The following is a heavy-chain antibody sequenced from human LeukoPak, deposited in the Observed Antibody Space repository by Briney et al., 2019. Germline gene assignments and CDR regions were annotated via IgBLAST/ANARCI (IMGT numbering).Heavy chain of an antibody. CDR3: ARTYGSGSLDY. J-gene: IGHJ4*02. CDR2: ISYDGSNK. CDR1: GFTFSNYA. D-gene: IGHD2-15*01. V-gene: IGHV3-30*03. Sequence: GGSLRLSCAASGFTFSNYAMSWVRQAPGKGLEWVAVISYDGSNKYYADSVKGRFTISRDNAKNSVYLQMNSLRAEDTAVYYCARTYGSGSLDYGGQGTLVTVSS.